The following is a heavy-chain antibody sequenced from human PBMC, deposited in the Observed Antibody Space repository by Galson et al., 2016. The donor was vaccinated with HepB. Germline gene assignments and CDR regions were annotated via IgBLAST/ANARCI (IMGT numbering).Heavy chain of an antibody. CDR1: GYTFRDYW. CDR2: VYPGDSDT. J-gene: IGHJ4*02. Sequence: QSGAEVKKPGESLKISCRGSGYTFRDYWIAWVRQMPGKGLEWMGIVYPGDSDTRYNPSFQGQVTISADKSTGTAYLQWSSLKASDTAMFYCARRNSDFRDGSGYCSDYWGQGTLVTVSS. CDR3: ARRNSDFRDGSGYCSDY. V-gene: IGHV5-51*01. D-gene: IGHD3-10*01.